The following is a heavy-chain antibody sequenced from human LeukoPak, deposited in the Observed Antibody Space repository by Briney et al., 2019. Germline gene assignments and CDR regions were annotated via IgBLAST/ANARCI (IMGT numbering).Heavy chain of an antibody. CDR1: GFTFSSYS. Sequence: GGSLRLSCAASGFTFSSYSMNWVRQAPGKGLEWVSSITSSSSYIYYADSVKGRFTISRHNAKNSLYLQLNSLRAEDTAVYYCARDETPYYWGQGTLVTVSS. CDR3: ARDETPYY. D-gene: IGHD4-23*01. J-gene: IGHJ4*02. V-gene: IGHV3-21*01. CDR2: ITSSSSYI.